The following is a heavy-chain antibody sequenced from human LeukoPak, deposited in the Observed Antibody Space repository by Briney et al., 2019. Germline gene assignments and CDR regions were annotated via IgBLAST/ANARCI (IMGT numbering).Heavy chain of an antibody. CDR2: IKSNTDGGTT. Sequence: PGGSLRLSCAASGFTFINAWMNWVRQAPGKGLEWVGRIKSNTDGGTTDYATPVKGRFTVSRDDSKNTVFLEMNSLKTEDTAVYYCTTGSIFLWFGEAYLDYWGQGTLVTVSS. V-gene: IGHV3-15*01. CDR1: GFTFINAW. CDR3: TTGSIFLWFGEAYLDY. D-gene: IGHD3-10*01. J-gene: IGHJ4*02.